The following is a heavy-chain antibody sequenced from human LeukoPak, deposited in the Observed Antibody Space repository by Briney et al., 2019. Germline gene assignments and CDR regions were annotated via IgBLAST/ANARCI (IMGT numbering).Heavy chain of an antibody. CDR2: ISYDGNDK. V-gene: IGHV3-30-3*01. D-gene: IGHD5-18*01. CDR1: GFTFSNYA. Sequence: GRSLRLSCAASGFTFSNYAMHWVRQAPGKGLEWVAIISYDGNDKYYTDSVKGRFTISRDKSKNTLYLQMNSLRAEDTAVYHCARDRDTAMGLWGQGTLVTVSS. J-gene: IGHJ4*02. CDR3: ARDRDTAMGL.